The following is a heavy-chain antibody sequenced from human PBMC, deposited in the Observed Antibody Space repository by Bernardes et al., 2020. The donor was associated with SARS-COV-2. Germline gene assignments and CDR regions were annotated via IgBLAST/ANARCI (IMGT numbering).Heavy chain of an antibody. J-gene: IGHJ4*02. CDR2: IKQDGSEK. CDR1: DSIFSSYW. V-gene: IGHV3-7*03. Sequence: VGSLRLSCVDSDSIFSSYWMHWVRQAPGKGLEWVANIKQDGSEKYYVDSVKGRFTISRDNAKNSLYLQMDSLRAEDTAVYYCARAPGRYYGLEHWGQGTLVTVSS. CDR3: ARAPGRYYGLEH. D-gene: IGHD3-10*01.